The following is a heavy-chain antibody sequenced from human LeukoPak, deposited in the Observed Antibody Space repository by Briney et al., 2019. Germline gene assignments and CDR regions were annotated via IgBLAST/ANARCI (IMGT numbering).Heavy chain of an antibody. V-gene: IGHV1-8*01. Sequence: ASVKVSCKASGYTFTSYDINWVRQATGQGLEWMGWMNPNSGNTGYAQKFQGRVTMTRNTSISTAYMELSSLRSEDTAVYYCARATSYYYDSSGTSDYWGQGTLVTVSS. D-gene: IGHD3-22*01. CDR3: ARATSYYYDSSGTSDY. CDR1: GYTFTSYD. CDR2: MNPNSGNT. J-gene: IGHJ4*02.